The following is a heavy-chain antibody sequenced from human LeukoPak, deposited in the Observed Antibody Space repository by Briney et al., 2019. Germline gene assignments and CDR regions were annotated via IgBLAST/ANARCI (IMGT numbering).Heavy chain of an antibody. D-gene: IGHD4-17*01. J-gene: IGHJ4*02. CDR2: ITSDAYI. CDR3: ATADYGAYGFDY. Sequence: GGSLRLSCAASGFAFRSSNLIWFRQAPGKGLEWVSSITSDAYIYYADSLKGRFSLSKDNAITAVYLQMISLRDENTVIYYCATADYGAYGFDYWGQGTRVTVSS. V-gene: IGHV3-21*01. CDR1: GFAFRSSN.